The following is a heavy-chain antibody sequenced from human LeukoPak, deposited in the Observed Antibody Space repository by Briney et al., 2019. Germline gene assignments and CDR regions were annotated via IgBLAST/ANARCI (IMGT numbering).Heavy chain of an antibody. CDR2: INPNSGGT. CDR1: GYTFTSNY. CDR3: AREDGAGVYYFDY. V-gene: IGHV1-2*04. Sequence: GASVKVSCKASGYTFTSNYIHWVRQAPGQGLEWMGWINPNSGGTNYAQKFQGWVTMTRDTSISTAYMELSRLRSDDTAVYYCAREDGAGVYYFDYWGQGTLVTVSS. J-gene: IGHJ4*02. D-gene: IGHD1-26*01.